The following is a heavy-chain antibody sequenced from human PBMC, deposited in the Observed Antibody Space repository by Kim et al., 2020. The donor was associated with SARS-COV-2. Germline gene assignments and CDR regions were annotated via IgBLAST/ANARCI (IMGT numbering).Heavy chain of an antibody. CDR1: GFTFSSYA. J-gene: IGHJ6*02. CDR3: VKDSLRGYSGPRREYYYYGMDV. V-gene: IGHV3-64D*06. CDR2: ISSNGGST. Sequence: GGSLRLSCSASGFTFSSYAMHWVRQAPGKGLEYVSAISSNGGSTYYADSVKGRFTISRDNSKNTLYLQMSSLRAEDTAVYYCVKDSLRGYSGPRREYYYYGMDVWGRGNTVTVSS. D-gene: IGHD5-12*01.